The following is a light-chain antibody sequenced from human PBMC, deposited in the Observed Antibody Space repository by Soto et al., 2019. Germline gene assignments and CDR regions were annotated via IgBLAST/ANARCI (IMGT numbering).Light chain of an antibody. CDR1: SSDIGGYKY. Sequence: QSALTQPASVSGSPGQSITISCTGTSSDIGGYKYVSWYQQHPGKAPKLIIFEVSNRPAGVSDRFPGSNSGTTASLTISGLQAEDEADYYCTSSSRYRVLVFGGGSKVTV. CDR2: EVS. V-gene: IGLV2-14*01. J-gene: IGLJ3*02. CDR3: TSSSRYRVLV.